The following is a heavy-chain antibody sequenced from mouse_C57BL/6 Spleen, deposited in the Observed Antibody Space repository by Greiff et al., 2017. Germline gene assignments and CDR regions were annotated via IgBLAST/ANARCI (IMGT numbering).Heavy chain of an antibody. Sequence: QVQLQQSGAELARPGASVKLSCKASGYTFTSYGISWVKQRTGQGLEWIGEIYPRSGNTYYSEKFKGKATLTADKSSSTAYMELRSLTSEDSAVYFCARYYYGSSYVRDYAMDYGGQGTSVTVSS. D-gene: IGHD1-1*01. CDR2: IYPRSGNT. J-gene: IGHJ4*01. CDR1: GYTFTSYG. CDR3: ARYYYGSSYVRDYAMDY. V-gene: IGHV1-81*01.